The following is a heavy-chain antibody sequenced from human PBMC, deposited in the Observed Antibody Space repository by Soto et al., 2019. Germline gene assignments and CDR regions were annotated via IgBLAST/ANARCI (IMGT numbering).Heavy chain of an antibody. CDR2: FESGGSI. CDR3: ARAGVTPDFFDY. CDR1: GFSVRTNY. V-gene: IGHV3-53*01. J-gene: IGHJ4*02. D-gene: IGHD2-21*02. Sequence: QPGGSLRLSCAASGFSVRTNYMSWVRQAPGKGLEWVSVFESGGSIYYADSVKGRFIISRDYAKNTVYLQMNSLRADDTAVYYCARAGVTPDFFDYWGQGTLVTVSS.